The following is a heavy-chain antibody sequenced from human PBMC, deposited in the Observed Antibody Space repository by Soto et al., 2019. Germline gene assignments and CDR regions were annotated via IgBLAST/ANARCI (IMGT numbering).Heavy chain of an antibody. CDR1: AYSFDTYG. D-gene: IGHD5-12*01. CDR3: ARDGRYQPWIEGLDAMDV. Sequence: QVQLVQSGPEVKKPGASVKVSCKAPAYSFDTYGISWVRQAPGQGLAWMGWISGYNGQTNYAQKFRGRVTLTTDTSTGTAYMELRSLRSDDTALYYCARDGRYQPWIEGLDAMDVWGQGTTVTVSS. J-gene: IGHJ6*02. CDR2: ISGYNGQT. V-gene: IGHV1-18*04.